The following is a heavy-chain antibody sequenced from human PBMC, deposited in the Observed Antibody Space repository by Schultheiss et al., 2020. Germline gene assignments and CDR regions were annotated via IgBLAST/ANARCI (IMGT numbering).Heavy chain of an antibody. D-gene: IGHD2-15*01. J-gene: IGHJ6*03. Sequence: ASVKVSCKASGYTFTSYDINWVRQATGQGLEWMGWMNPNSGNTGYAQKFQGRVTMTRNTSISTAYMELSSLRSEDTAVYYCARKPTPLDYSPAGGYYYYMDVWGKGTTVTVS. CDR3: ARKPTPLDYSPAGGYYYYMDV. CDR1: GYTFTSYD. CDR2: MNPNSGNT. V-gene: IGHV1-8*01.